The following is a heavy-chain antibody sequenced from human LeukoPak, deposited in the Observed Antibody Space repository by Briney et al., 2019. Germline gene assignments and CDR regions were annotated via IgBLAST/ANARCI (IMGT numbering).Heavy chain of an antibody. CDR2: IIPILGIA. Sequence: ASVKVSCKASGYTFTSYGISWVRQAPGQGLEWMGRIIPILGIANYAQKFQGRVTITADKSTSTAYMELSSLRSEDTAVYYCATISYGGNSFSDAFDIWGQGTMVTVSS. CDR3: ATISYGGNSFSDAFDI. D-gene: IGHD4-23*01. J-gene: IGHJ3*02. CDR1: GYTFTSYG. V-gene: IGHV1-69*04.